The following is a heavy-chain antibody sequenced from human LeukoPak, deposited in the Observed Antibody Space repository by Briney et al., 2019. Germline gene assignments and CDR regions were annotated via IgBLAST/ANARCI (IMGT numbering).Heavy chain of an antibody. V-gene: IGHV3-53*01. J-gene: IGHJ6*02. CDR3: ASYSGSWGHYYYGMDV. CDR1: GFTVSSNY. Sequence: GSLRLSCAASGFTVSSNYMSWVRPAPGKGLGWGSVIYSGGSTYYADSVKGRFTISRDNSKNTLYLQMNSLRAEDTAVYYCASYSGSWGHYYYGMDVWGQGTTVTVS. D-gene: IGHD6-13*01. CDR2: IYSGGST.